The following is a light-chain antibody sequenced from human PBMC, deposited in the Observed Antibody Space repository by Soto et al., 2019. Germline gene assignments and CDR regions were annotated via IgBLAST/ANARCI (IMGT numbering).Light chain of an antibody. CDR2: GNS. V-gene: IGLV1-40*01. CDR3: HSYDSSLSGFHVV. Sequence: QSVLTQPPSVSGAPGQRVTISCTGSSSNIGAGYDVHWYQQLPGTAPKLLIYGNSNRPSGVPDRFSGSKSGTSASLAITGLQAEDEADYYCHSYDSSLSGFHVVFGGGTKLTVL. CDR1: SSNIGAGYD. J-gene: IGLJ2*01.